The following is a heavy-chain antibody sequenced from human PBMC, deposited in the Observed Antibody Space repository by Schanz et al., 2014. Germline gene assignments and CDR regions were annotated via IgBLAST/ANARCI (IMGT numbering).Heavy chain of an antibody. V-gene: IGHV1-2*06. D-gene: IGHD6-19*01. Sequence: QVLLVQSGAEVKKPGASVKVSCKASGSRFIGYYVHWVRQSPGHGLGWMGRVSPYSGDTNYAQMFQGRVTMTTDTSISTDYMELSRLASDDSAMFFYARENTALACMPRGMDVWGQGTTVTVSS. J-gene: IGHJ6*02. CDR3: ARENTALACMPRGMDV. CDR1: GSRFIGYY. CDR2: VSPYSGDT.